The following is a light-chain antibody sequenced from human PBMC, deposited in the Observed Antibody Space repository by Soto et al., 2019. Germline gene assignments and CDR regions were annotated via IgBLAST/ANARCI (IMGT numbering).Light chain of an antibody. CDR2: GAS. Sequence: EVVLTQSPDTLPWSPGERATLSCRASQSVSINSLVWYQQKPGQAPRLLIYGASNRASCIPDRFSASGSVTDFTVPFSRLEPEDFAMYYCQQYSSSLYTFGQWTKVEVK. CDR3: QQYSSSLYT. V-gene: IGKV3-20*01. J-gene: IGKJ2*01. CDR1: QSVSINS.